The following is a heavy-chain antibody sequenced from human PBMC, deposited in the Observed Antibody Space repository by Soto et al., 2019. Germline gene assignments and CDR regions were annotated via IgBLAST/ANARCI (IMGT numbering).Heavy chain of an antibody. CDR2: ISGSGRTT. CDR1: GFTFGSYA. V-gene: IGHV3-23*01. CDR3: AKFRGPTYSYYAMDV. Sequence: VQLLESGGGLVQPGGSLRLSCAASGFTFGSYAMNWLRQAPGRGLECVSFISGSGRTTYYADSVKGRFTVSRDNSRNTLYLQMNIQSAEDTALYYCAKFRGPTYSYYAMDVWGKGTTVTVSS. J-gene: IGHJ6*04. D-gene: IGHD3-16*01.